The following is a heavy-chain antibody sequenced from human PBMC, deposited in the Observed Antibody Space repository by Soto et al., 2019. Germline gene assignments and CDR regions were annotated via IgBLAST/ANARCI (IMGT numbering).Heavy chain of an antibody. V-gene: IGHV3-7*01. CDR2: INQDGSEK. Sequence: EVQLVESGGALVQPGGSLRLSCAASGFTLSSHWMSWVRQAPGKGLEWVANINQDGSEKNYVDSVKGRFTISRDNAKNSLYLQMNSLRAEDTAVYYCAIDVHYCSSTGCYYWFDPWGQGTLVTVSS. D-gene: IGHD2-2*01. J-gene: IGHJ5*02. CDR3: AIDVHYCSSTGCYYWFDP. CDR1: GFTLSSHW.